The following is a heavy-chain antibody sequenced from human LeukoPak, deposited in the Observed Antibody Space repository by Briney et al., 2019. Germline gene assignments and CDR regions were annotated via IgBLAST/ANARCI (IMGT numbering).Heavy chain of an antibody. CDR3: ARDLDYYGSGSLPHWFDP. D-gene: IGHD3-10*01. CDR1: GFTFSSYA. CDR2: ISYDGSNK. Sequence: GGSLRLSCAASGFTFSSYAMHWVRQAPGKGLEWVADISYDGSNKYYADSVKGRFTISRDNSKNTLYLQMNSLRAEDTAVYYCARDLDYYGSGSLPHWFDPWGQGTLVTVSS. V-gene: IGHV3-30-3*01. J-gene: IGHJ5*02.